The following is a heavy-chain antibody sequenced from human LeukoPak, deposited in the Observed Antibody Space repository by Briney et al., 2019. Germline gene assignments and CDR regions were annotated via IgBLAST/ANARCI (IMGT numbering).Heavy chain of an antibody. V-gene: IGHV4-59*08. D-gene: IGHD2-15*01. CDR3: ARHHDGGPKLRLDF. J-gene: IGHJ4*02. Sequence: SETLSLTCRVTGASVSNYYWSWIRQSPGKGLEWIGFFHYSGSTNYNPSLNSRVTTSIDTSMNQLSLTLVSVTAADTAVYFCARHHDGGPKLRLDFWGLGVLVTVSS. CDR2: FHYSGST. CDR1: GASVSNYY.